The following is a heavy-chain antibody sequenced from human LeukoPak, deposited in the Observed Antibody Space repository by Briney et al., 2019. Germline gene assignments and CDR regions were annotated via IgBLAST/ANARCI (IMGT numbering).Heavy chain of an antibody. CDR1: GDTFTSYG. CDR2: ISAYNGNT. V-gene: IGHV1-18*04. D-gene: IGHD5-12*01. CDR3: ARDHLGGYDFDY. J-gene: IGHJ4*02. Sequence: ASVKVSCKASGDTFTSYGISWVRQAPGQGLDWTGWISAYNGNTNYAQKLQRRVTMTTDRSTSTAYMELRSLRSDDTAVYYCARDHLGGYDFDYWGQGTLVTVSS.